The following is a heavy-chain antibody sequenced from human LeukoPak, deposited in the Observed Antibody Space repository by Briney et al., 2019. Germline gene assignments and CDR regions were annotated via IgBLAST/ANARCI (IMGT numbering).Heavy chain of an antibody. CDR1: GGSFSGYY. D-gene: IGHD6-6*01. CDR2: INHSGST. V-gene: IGHV4-34*01. J-gene: IGHJ4*02. Sequence: SETLSFNGAVYGGSFSGYYWSWIRQPPGKGLEWIGEINHSGSTNSNTSLKSRVTISVDTSKNQFSLKLSPVTAATTAVYYCARGHRPRTARSGFDYWGQGTLVTVSS. CDR3: ARGHRPRTARSGFDY.